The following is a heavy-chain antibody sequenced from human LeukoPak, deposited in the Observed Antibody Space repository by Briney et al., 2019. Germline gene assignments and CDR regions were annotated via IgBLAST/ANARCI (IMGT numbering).Heavy chain of an antibody. V-gene: IGHV3-21*01. D-gene: IGHD1-14*01. Sequence: DSLRLSCAASGFDFSSYTMNWVRQAPGQGLEWVASITSDSGDTNFADSLKARLTISRDNAKNSLYLQISSLRIEDTAVYSCARVNPSMAVWAKGPRSPSP. CDR3: ARVNPSMAV. J-gene: IGHJ6*03. CDR1: GFDFSSYT. CDR2: ITSDSGDT.